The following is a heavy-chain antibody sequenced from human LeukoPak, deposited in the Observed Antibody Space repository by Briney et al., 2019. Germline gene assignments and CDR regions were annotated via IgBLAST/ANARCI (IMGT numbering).Heavy chain of an antibody. CDR1: GGSISSSSYY. CDR2: IYYSGST. CDR3: ARPARYCSSTSCYTFDY. J-gene: IGHJ4*02. D-gene: IGHD2-2*02. V-gene: IGHV4-39*01. Sequence: SETLSLTCTVSGGSISSSSYYWGWIRQPRGKGLEWIGSIYYSGSTYYNPSLKSRVTISVDTSKNQFSLKLSSVTAADTAVYYCARPARYCSSTSCYTFDYWGQGTLVTVSS.